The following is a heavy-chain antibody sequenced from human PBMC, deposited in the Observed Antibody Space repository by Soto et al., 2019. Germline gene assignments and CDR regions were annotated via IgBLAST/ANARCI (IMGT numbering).Heavy chain of an antibody. CDR2: LNAGNDNT. D-gene: IGHD3-3*01. V-gene: IGHV1-3*01. CDR3: ARVGQXYYGMDV. Sequence: GASVKVSCKASGYTFTTYVMHWVRQAPGQRLEWMGWLNAGNDNTEYSQKLQGRVTITRDTSASTVYMELSSLSSEDTAVYYCARVGQXYYGMDVW. CDR1: GYTFTTYV. J-gene: IGHJ6*01.